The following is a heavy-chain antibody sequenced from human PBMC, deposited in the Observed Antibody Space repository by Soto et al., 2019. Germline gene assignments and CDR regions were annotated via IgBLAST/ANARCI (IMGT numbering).Heavy chain of an antibody. CDR1: GESFSGYI. CDR3: ARSNSGYYKWFDP. J-gene: IGHJ5*02. CDR2: IYHSGST. V-gene: IGHV4-34*01. Sequence: PSETLSLTCAVYGESFSGYIWTWIRQTPGKGLEWIGYIYHSGSTYCNPSLKSRVAISVDTSKNQFSLKLSPVSAADTAIYYCARSNSGYYKWFDPWGQGTLVTVSS. D-gene: IGHD3-22*01.